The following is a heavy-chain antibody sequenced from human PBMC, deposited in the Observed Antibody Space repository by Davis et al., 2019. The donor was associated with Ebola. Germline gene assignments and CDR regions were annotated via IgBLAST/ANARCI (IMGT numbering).Heavy chain of an antibody. Sequence: MPSETLSLTCAVSGGPTSSSNWWSWVRQPPGKGLEWIGEIHHSGSTNYNPSLKSRVTMFLDKSLNQFSLKMSSVTAADTAVYYCARLRRGSSVDYWGQGTLVTVSS. J-gene: IGHJ4*02. CDR3: ARLRRGSSVDY. CDR2: IHHSGST. D-gene: IGHD6-6*01. V-gene: IGHV4-4*02. CDR1: GGPTSSSNW.